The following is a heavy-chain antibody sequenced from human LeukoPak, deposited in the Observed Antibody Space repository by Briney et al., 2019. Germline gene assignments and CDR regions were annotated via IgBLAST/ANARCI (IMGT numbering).Heavy chain of an antibody. V-gene: IGHV1-2*02. D-gene: IGHD2-21*02. J-gene: IGHJ4*02. CDR1: GYTFTDYY. Sequence: ASVKVSCKASGYTFTDYYMHWVRQAPGQGLEWMGWINPNSGGTNYAQKFQGRVTMTRDTSISTAYMELSRLRSDDTAVYYCARTYCGGDCYTWRYFDYWGQGTLVTVSS. CDR2: INPNSGGT. CDR3: ARTYCGGDCYTWRYFDY.